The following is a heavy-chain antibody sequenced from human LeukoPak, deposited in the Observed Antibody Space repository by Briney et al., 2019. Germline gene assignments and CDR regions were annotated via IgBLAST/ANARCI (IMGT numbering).Heavy chain of an antibody. CDR1: GFIFSSYG. CDR2: ISGTGTTI. D-gene: IGHD1-1*01. V-gene: IGHV3-48*04. CDR3: ARGPPRGKYYYMDV. J-gene: IGHJ6*03. Sequence: GGSLRLSCAASGFIFSSYGMNWVRQAPGKGLEWVSYISGTGTTIYYADSVKGRFTISRDNAKNSLYLQMNSLTAGDTAVYYCARGPPRGKYYYMDVWGKGTTVTVSS.